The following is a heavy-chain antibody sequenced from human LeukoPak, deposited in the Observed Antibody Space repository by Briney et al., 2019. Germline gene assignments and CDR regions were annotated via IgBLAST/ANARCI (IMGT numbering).Heavy chain of an antibody. Sequence: PGGSLRLSCAASGFTFSSYGMSWVRQAPGKGLEWVSAISGSGTGTYYADSVKGRFTISRDNSKSTIYLQMNSLQAEDTAVYYCAKDRPASHGSGSFGDYWGQGTLVTVST. V-gene: IGHV3-23*01. CDR3: AKDRPASHGSGSFGDY. CDR2: ISGSGTGT. J-gene: IGHJ4*02. CDR1: GFTFSSYG. D-gene: IGHD3-10*01.